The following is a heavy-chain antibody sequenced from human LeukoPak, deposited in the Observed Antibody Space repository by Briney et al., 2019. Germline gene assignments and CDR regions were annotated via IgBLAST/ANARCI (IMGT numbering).Heavy chain of an antibody. CDR1: GFTFSSYG. CDR2: ISGSGGGT. V-gene: IGHV3-23*01. Sequence: GWSLRLSCVASGFTFSSYGMHWVRQAPEKGLEWVSTISGSGGGTYYADSVKGRFTISRDDSKNTLYLQMNSLRAEDTAVYYCAKDLGRYRNNYFDYWGQGTLVTVSS. D-gene: IGHD1-26*01. CDR3: AKDLGRYRNNYFDY. J-gene: IGHJ4*02.